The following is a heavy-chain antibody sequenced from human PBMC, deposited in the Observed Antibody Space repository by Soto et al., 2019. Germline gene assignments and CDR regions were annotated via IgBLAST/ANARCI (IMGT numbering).Heavy chain of an antibody. J-gene: IGHJ4*02. CDR2: ISHSGNT. CDR3: ARGGLGYCTSSTCYPFDY. V-gene: IGHV4-34*01. D-gene: IGHD2-2*01. Sequence: PSETLSLTCAVSGGSLSDYDWSWIRQPPGEGLEWIGEISHSGNTNYNPSLKSRALISVDASKNQFSLRLSSVTAADTAVYYCARGGLGYCTSSTCYPFDYSGQTTLVTVSS. CDR1: GGSLSDYD.